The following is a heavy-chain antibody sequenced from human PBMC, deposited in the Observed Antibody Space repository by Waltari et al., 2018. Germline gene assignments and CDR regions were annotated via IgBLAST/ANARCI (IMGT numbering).Heavy chain of an antibody. CDR3: ASTVYFDSSGWTYYFDY. CDR2: IYYRWST. J-gene: IGHJ4*02. D-gene: IGHD3-22*01. V-gene: IGHV4-39*01. CDR1: GGSISSSSYY. Sequence: QLQLQESGPGLVKPSETLSLTCTVSGGSISSSSYYWGWIRQPPGKGLEWIGSIYYRWSTSYNPSLKSRVTISVDTSKNQFSLKLSSVTAADTAVYYCASTVYFDSSGWTYYFDYWGQGTLVTVSS.